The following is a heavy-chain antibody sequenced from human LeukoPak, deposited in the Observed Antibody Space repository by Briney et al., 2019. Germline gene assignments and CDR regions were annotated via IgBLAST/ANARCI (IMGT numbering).Heavy chain of an antibody. V-gene: IGHV3-21*01. CDR3: ALGYCSGGSCYLEGNWFDP. CDR1: GFTFSSYS. CDR2: ISSSSYI. J-gene: IGHJ5*02. D-gene: IGHD2-15*01. Sequence: GGSLRLSCAASGFTFSSYSMNWVRQAPGKGLEWVSSISSSSYIYYADSVKGRFTISRDNAKNSLYLQMNSLRAEDTAVYYCALGYCSGGSCYLEGNWFDPWGQGTLVTVSS.